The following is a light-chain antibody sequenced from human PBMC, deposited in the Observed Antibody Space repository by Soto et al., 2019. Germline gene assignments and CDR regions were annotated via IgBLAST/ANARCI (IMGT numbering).Light chain of an antibody. CDR2: DVS. CDR3: CSYAGNYNVL. Sequence: QSALTQPRSVSGSPGQSVTISCTGTSSDISGYNYVSWYQHHPGKAPKLMIYDVSKRPSGVPDRFSGSNSGSTASLTISGLQAEDEADYYCCSYAGNYNVLFGGGTKLTVL. J-gene: IGLJ2*01. V-gene: IGLV2-11*01. CDR1: SSDISGYNY.